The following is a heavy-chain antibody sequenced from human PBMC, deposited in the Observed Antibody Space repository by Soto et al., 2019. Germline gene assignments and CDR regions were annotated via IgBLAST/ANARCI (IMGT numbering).Heavy chain of an antibody. CDR2: IWYDGSNK. CDR1: GFTFSSYG. J-gene: IGHJ3*02. V-gene: IGHV3-33*08. CDR3: ARVSLGDCSSASCYDAFDI. Sequence: GGSLRLSCAASGFTFSSYGMHWVRQAPGKGLEWVAVIWYDGSNKYYADSVKGRFTISRDNSKNTLYLQMNSLRAEDTAVYYCARVSLGDCSSASCYDAFDIWGQGTMVTVSS. D-gene: IGHD2-2*01.